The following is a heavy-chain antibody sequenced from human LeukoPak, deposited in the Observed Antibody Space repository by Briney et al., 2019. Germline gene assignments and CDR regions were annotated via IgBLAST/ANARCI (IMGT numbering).Heavy chain of an antibody. Sequence: PGGSLRLSCAASGFTFTAYAMSWFRQTPEKGLEWAANIHDDGIVTHYVDSVKGRFTISRDNARNSVNLQLSSLRVEDTALYYCARGRGWVDHWGQGTLVTVSS. CDR1: GFTFTAYA. V-gene: IGHV3-7*01. J-gene: IGHJ4*02. CDR2: IHDDGIVT. CDR3: ARGRGWVDH. D-gene: IGHD3-16*01.